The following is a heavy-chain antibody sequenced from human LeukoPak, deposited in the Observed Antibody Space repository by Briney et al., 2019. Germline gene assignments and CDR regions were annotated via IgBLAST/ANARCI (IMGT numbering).Heavy chain of an antibody. CDR2: IYYSGST. Sequence: SETLSLTCTVSGGSISSYYWNWIRQPPEKGLEWIGYIYYSGSTNYNPSLKSRVTISLDTSKNQFSLKLSSVTAADTAVYYCARGGSGWYSHLGYWGQGTLVTVSS. CDR1: GGSISSYY. J-gene: IGHJ4*02. D-gene: IGHD6-19*01. CDR3: ARGGSGWYSHLGY. V-gene: IGHV4-59*01.